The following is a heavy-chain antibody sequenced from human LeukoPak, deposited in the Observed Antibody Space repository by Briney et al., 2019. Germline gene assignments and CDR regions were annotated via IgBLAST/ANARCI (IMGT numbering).Heavy chain of an antibody. CDR1: GGSISSYS. V-gene: IGHV4-4*07. CDR2: IYTSGST. D-gene: IGHD6-13*01. Sequence: PSETLSLTCTVSGGSISSYSWSWIRQAPGKGLEWIGRIYTSGSTNYNPSLKSRVTMSVDTSKNQFSLKLSSVTAADTAVYYCAREGGSSWSTYYFDYWGQGTLVTVSS. J-gene: IGHJ4*02. CDR3: AREGGSSWSTYYFDY.